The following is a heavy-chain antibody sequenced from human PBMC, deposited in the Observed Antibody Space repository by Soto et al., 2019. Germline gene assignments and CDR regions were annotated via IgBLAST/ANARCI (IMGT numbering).Heavy chain of an antibody. J-gene: IGHJ6*02. D-gene: IGHD3-9*01. CDR2: ISGSGGST. Sequence: EVQLLESGGGLVQPGGSLRLSCAASGFTFSSYAMSWFRQAPGKGLEWVSAISGSGGSTYYADSVKGRFTISRDNSKNTLYLQMNSLRAEDTAVYYCAKDPNDYDRVYGMDVWGQGTTVTVSS. CDR1: GFTFSSYA. V-gene: IGHV3-23*01. CDR3: AKDPNDYDRVYGMDV.